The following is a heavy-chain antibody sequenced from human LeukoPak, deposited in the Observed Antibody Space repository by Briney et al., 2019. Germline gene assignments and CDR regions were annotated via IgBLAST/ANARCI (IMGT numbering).Heavy chain of an antibody. CDR1: GGSISSYY. J-gene: IGHJ6*03. CDR3: ARSIAARLDYYYYMDV. CDR2: IYTSGST. V-gene: IGHV4-4*07. D-gene: IGHD6-6*01. Sequence: PSETLSLTCTVSGGSISSYYWSWIRQPAGKGLEWIGRIYTSGSTNYNPSLKSRVTMSVDTSKNQFSLKLSSVTAADTAVYHCARSIAARLDYYYYMDVWGKGTTVTVSS.